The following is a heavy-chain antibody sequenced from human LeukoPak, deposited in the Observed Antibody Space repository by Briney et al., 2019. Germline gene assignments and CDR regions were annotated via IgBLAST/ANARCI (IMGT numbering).Heavy chain of an antibody. D-gene: IGHD3-10*01. CDR1: GFTFSDHY. CDR2: ISSSSTYI. V-gene: IGHV3-21*01. Sequence: GGSLRLSCAASGFTFSDHYMDWVRQAAGKGLEWVSSISSSSTYIYYADSLKGRFTISRDNAKNSLYLQMNSLRAEDTAVYYCARDLGGGWFDPWGQGTLVTVSS. J-gene: IGHJ5*02. CDR3: ARDLGGGWFDP.